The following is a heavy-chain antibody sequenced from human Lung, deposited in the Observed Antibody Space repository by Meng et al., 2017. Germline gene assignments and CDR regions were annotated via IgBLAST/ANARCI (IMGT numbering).Heavy chain of an antibody. V-gene: IGHV1-18*01. J-gene: IGHJ4*02. CDR2: LGAHDGDT. CDR1: DYTFTGYG. CDR3: ARGTPGRSYSDY. D-gene: IGHD3-10*01. Sequence: QVQPVQSGPEVKKPGASVKVSCKASDYTFTGYGVSWVRQAPGQGLEWVAWLGAHDGDTSHAPKFQGRVTVSVDRPTATAYMELRSLRSDDTAVYYCARGTPGRSYSDYWGQGTLVTVSS.